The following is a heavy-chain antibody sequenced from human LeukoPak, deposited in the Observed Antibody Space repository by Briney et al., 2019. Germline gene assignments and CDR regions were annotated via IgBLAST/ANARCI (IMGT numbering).Heavy chain of an antibody. CDR2: IYISGST. CDR1: GGSISSYS. J-gene: IGHJ4*02. Sequence: SETLSLTCTVSGGSISSYSWSWIRQPAGKGLEWIGRIYISGSTNYNPSLKSRVTMSVDTSKNQFSLKLSSVTAADTAVYYCARDYVRAYYDFWSGYQYYFDYWGQGTLVTVSS. V-gene: IGHV4-4*07. CDR3: ARDYVRAYYDFWSGYQYYFDY. D-gene: IGHD3-3*01.